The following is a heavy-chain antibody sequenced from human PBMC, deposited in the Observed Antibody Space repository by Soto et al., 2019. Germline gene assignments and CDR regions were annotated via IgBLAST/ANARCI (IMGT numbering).Heavy chain of an antibody. J-gene: IGHJ3*02. CDR3: XXSGYSSSWVYDAFDI. V-gene: IGHV3-33*01. Sequence: QVQLVESGGGVVQPGRSLRLSCAASGFTFSSYGMHWVRQAPGKGLEWVAVIWYDGSNKYYADSVKGRFTISRDNSKNTLYLXMNSLRAEDTXVXXXXXSGYSSSWVYDAFDIWGQGTMVTVSS. CDR2: IWYDGSNK. CDR1: GFTFSSYG. D-gene: IGHD6-13*01.